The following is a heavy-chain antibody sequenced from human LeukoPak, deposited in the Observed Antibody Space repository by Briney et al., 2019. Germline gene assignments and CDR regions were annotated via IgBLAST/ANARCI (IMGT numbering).Heavy chain of an antibody. V-gene: IGHV3-9*01. CDR1: GFTFDDCA. J-gene: IGHJ5*02. D-gene: IGHD3-22*01. Sequence: GGSLRLSCAASGFTFDDCAMHWVRQAPGKGLEWVSGISWNSGSIGYADSVKGRFTISRDNAKNSLYLQMNSLRAEDTALYYRAKGQNYYDSSGRFDPWGQGTLVTVSS. CDR2: ISWNSGSI. CDR3: AKGQNYYDSSGRFDP.